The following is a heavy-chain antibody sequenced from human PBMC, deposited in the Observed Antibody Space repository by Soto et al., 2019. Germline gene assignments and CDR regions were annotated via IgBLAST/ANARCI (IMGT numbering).Heavy chain of an antibody. Sequence: QVQLVESGGGVVQPGRSLRLSCAASGFTFSSYGMHWVRQAPGKGLEWVAVIWYDGSNKYYVDSVKGRFTISRDNSKNTLYLQMNSLRAEDTAVYYCAREGGIAAARYWYFDLWGRGTLVTVSS. J-gene: IGHJ2*01. CDR1: GFTFSSYG. D-gene: IGHD6-13*01. V-gene: IGHV3-33*01. CDR2: IWYDGSNK. CDR3: AREGGIAAARYWYFDL.